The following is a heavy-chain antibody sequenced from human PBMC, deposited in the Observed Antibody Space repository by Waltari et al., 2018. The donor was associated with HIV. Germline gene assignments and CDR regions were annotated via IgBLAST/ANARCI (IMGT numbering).Heavy chain of an antibody. CDR2: IKQDGSEK. CDR3: VRDRGRSYYGMDV. Sequence: EVQLVESGGGLVQPGGSLRLSCAASGFTFSSYWMSWVRQAPGKGREWVANIKQDGSEKYYVDSVKGRFTISRDNAKNSLYLQMNSLRAEDTAVYYCVRDRGRSYYGMDVWGQGTTVTVSS. CDR1: GFTFSSYW. J-gene: IGHJ6*02. D-gene: IGHD3-10*01. V-gene: IGHV3-7*01.